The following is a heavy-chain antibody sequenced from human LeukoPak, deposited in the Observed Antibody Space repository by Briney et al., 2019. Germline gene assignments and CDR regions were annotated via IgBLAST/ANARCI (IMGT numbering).Heavy chain of an antibody. V-gene: IGHV3-30-3*01. CDR2: ISYDGSNK. CDR1: GFTFSSYA. CDR3: ARFSRLAVAFDY. Sequence: GRSLRLSCAASGFTFSSYAMHWVRQAPGKGLEGVAVISYDGSNKYYADSVKGRFTISRDNSKNTLYLQMNSLRAEDTAVYYCARFSRLAVAFDYRGQGTLVTVSS. D-gene: IGHD6-19*01. J-gene: IGHJ4*02.